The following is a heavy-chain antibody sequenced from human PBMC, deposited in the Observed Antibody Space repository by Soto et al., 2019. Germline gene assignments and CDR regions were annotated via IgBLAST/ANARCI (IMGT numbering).Heavy chain of an antibody. V-gene: IGHV1-8*01. CDR3: ARNVDKPPTN. D-gene: IGHD3-9*01. J-gene: IGHJ4*02. Sequence: QVELVQSGAAVKKPGASVKVSCKASAYTFTSYDIHWVRQASGQGLEWMGWMDPHSGDAANAQRFQGRVTMSRTLSTSTASMELTSLRSEDTAVYYGARNVDKPPTNWGKEPLATVSS. CDR2: MDPHSGDA. CDR1: AYTFTSYD.